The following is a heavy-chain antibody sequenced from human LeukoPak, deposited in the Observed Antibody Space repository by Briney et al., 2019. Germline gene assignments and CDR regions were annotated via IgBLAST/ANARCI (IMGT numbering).Heavy chain of an antibody. CDR1: GFTFSSYS. CDR2: ISSSSSYI. J-gene: IGHJ4*02. CDR3: ARAVAGTGGGFDY. D-gene: IGHD6-19*01. V-gene: IGHV3-21*01. Sequence: GRSLRLSCAASGFTFSSYSMNWVRQAPGKGLEWVSSISSSSSYIYYADSVKGRFTISRDNAKNSLYLQMNSLRAEDTAVYYCARAVAGTGGGFDYWGQGTLVTVSS.